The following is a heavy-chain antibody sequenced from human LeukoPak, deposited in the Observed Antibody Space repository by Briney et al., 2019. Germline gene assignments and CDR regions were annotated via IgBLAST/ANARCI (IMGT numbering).Heavy chain of an antibody. J-gene: IGHJ4*02. CDR2: IISSSSYT. D-gene: IGHD3/OR15-3a*01. CDR3: ARDRDELDRFDY. V-gene: IGHV3-11*05. Sequence: PGGSLRLSCAASGYTFSSYAMSCGRQAPGKGLEWGSYIISSSSYTKYADSLKGRFPISRDNAKNSLYLQMNSLRAEDTAVYYCARDRDELDRFDYWGQGTLVTVSS. CDR1: GYTFSSYA.